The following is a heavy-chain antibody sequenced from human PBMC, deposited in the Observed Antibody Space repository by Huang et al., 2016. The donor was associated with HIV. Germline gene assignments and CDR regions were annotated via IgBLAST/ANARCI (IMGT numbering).Heavy chain of an antibody. D-gene: IGHD3-10*01. J-gene: IGHJ5*02. Sequence: QVQLQQWGAGLLKPSETLALTCAVYGESLGTYYWAWSRRPPGKGLQWIGEVNDGVDIKYNPSLESRVTISVDTSRNQVSLTLTSMTAADTATYYCARRFRVAATRKWFDPWGQGTLVIVSS. CDR3: ARRFRVAATRKWFDP. CDR1: GESLGTYY. V-gene: IGHV4-34*01. CDR2: VNDGVDI.